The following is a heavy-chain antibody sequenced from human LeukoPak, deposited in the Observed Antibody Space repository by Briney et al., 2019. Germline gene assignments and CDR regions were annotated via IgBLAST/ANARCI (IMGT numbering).Heavy chain of an antibody. CDR2: IGSSISYI. CDR3: AREGYYAGLDV. CDR1: GFTFTSYS. J-gene: IGHJ6*02. D-gene: IGHD3-3*01. V-gene: IGHV3-21*01. Sequence: GGSLRLSCAASGFTFTSYSSKWVRQAPGKGLEWVSFIGSSISYISYADSVKGRFTISRDNARNSLYLQMSSLRAEDTAVYYCAREGYYAGLDVWGQGTTVTVSS.